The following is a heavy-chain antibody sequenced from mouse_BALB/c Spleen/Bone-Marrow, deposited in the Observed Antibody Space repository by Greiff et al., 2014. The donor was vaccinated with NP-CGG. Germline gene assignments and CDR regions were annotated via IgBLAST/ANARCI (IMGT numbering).Heavy chain of an antibody. J-gene: IGHJ4*01. CDR2: INPNNDGT. D-gene: IGHD2-3*01. CDR1: GYTFTSYY. CDR3: ARAAYDPYAMDY. V-gene: IGHV1S81*02. Sequence: VQLQQSGAELVKPGASVKLSCKASGYTFTSYYMYWVKQRPGQGLEWIGEINPNNDGTNFNEKFKSKATLTVDKSSSTAYMQLSSLTSEDSAVYYCARAAYDPYAMDYWGQGPSVTVSS.